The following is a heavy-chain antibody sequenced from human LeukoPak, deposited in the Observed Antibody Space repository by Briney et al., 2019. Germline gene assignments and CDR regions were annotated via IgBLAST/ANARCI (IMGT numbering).Heavy chain of an antibody. J-gene: IGHJ4*02. CDR3: ARVLYYDILTGYYYYFDY. Sequence: PSQTLSLTCTVSGGSISSGDYYWSWIRQPPGKGLEWIGYIYYSGSTYYNPSLKSRVTISVDTSKNQFSLKLSSVTAADTAVYYCARVLYYDILTGYYYYFDYWGQGTLVTVSS. V-gene: IGHV4-30-4*01. CDR2: IYYSGST. CDR1: GGSISSGDYY. D-gene: IGHD3-9*01.